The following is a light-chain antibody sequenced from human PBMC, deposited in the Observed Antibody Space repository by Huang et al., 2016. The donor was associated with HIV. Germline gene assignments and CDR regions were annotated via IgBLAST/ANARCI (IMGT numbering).Light chain of an antibody. CDR1: QSVSTW. Sequence: DIQMTQSPSSVSASVGDRVTITCRASQSVSTWLAWYRQKPGRAPKSLISAASSLQSGVPSRFSGSGSGRHFTLTISNLQPEDFATYYCQQANSFPWTFGQGTKVEIK. V-gene: IGKV1-12*01. J-gene: IGKJ1*01. CDR2: AAS. CDR3: QQANSFPWT.